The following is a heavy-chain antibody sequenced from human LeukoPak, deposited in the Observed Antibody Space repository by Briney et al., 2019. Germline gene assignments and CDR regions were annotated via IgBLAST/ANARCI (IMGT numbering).Heavy chain of an antibody. V-gene: IGHV3-7*03. Sequence: GGSLRLSCAASGFIFTDYWMSWVRQAPGKGLVWVANIKQDGSEKYYVGSVKGRFTISRDNAKSSLYLQMNSLRAEDTAVYYCTREMVMIDYWGQGNLVTVSS. CDR2: IKQDGSEK. CDR1: GFIFTDYW. D-gene: IGHD4-23*01. CDR3: TREMVMIDY. J-gene: IGHJ4*02.